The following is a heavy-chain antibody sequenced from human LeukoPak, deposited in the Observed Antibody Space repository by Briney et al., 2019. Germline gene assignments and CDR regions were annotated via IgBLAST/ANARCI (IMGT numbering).Heavy chain of an antibody. Sequence: GGSLRLSCAASGFTVSSNYMSWVRQAPGKGLEWVSIIYSGGSTFYADSVKGRFTISRDNSKNTLYLQMNSLRAEDTAVYYCAKSSYDSSGYYLGYFDYWGQGTLVTVSS. D-gene: IGHD3-22*01. V-gene: IGHV3-53*01. CDR1: GFTVSSNY. J-gene: IGHJ4*02. CDR2: IYSGGST. CDR3: AKSSYDSSGYYLGYFDY.